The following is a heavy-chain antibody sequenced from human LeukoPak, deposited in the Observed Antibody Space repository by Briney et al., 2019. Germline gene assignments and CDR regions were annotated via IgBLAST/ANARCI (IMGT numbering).Heavy chain of an antibody. D-gene: IGHD1-26*01. Sequence: AGGSLRLSCAASGFTFSSYGMHWVRQAPGKGLEWVAFIRYDGSNQYYADSVKGRFTISRDNSKNTLYLQMNSLRAEDTAVYYCAKAVGTTGLRVYFQHWGQGTLVTVST. V-gene: IGHV3-30*02. CDR2: IRYDGSNQ. J-gene: IGHJ1*01. CDR1: GFTFSSYG. CDR3: AKAVGTTGLRVYFQH.